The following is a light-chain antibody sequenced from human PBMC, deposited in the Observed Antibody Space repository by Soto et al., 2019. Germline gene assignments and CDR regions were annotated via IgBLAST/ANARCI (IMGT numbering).Light chain of an antibody. V-gene: IGLV2-14*03. Sequence: QSALTQPASVSGSPGQSITISCTGTSSDVGGYNYVSWYQHHPGKAPKLMIYDVSNRPTGVSNRFSGSKSGNTASLTIYGLPPEDDADYYCSSYTTSNTRQIVFGTGTKLTVL. CDR3: SSYTTSNTRQIV. CDR2: DVS. CDR1: SSDVGGYNY. J-gene: IGLJ1*01.